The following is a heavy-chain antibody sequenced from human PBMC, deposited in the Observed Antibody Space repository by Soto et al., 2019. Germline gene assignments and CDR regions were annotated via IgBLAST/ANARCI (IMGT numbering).Heavy chain of an antibody. CDR1: GGSISSYY. Sequence: QVQLQESGPGLVKPSETLSLTCTVSGGSISSYYWSWIRQPPGKGLEWIGYIYYSGSTNYNHSLKSRVTISVDTSKNQFSLKLSSVTAADTAVYYCARDIGYYYDSSGYWDYWGQGTLVTVSS. CDR3: ARDIGYYYDSSGYWDY. D-gene: IGHD3-22*01. V-gene: IGHV4-59*01. CDR2: IYYSGST. J-gene: IGHJ4*02.